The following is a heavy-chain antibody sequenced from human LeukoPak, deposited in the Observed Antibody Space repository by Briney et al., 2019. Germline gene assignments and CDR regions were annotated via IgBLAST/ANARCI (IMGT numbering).Heavy chain of an antibody. Sequence: PGGSLRLSCAASGFTFSSYGMSWVRQAPGKGLEWVSAVTGGGDTTYYADFVRGRFTISRDNSKNTLYLQMNSLRAEDTAVYYCAKMQGYFDYWGQGTLVTVSS. CDR3: AKMQGYFDY. J-gene: IGHJ4*02. V-gene: IGHV3-23*01. CDR1: GFTFSSYG. CDR2: VTGGGDTT.